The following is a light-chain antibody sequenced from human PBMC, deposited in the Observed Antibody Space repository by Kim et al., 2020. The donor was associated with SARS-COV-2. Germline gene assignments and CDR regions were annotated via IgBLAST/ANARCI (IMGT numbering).Light chain of an antibody. V-gene: IGKV1-5*03. CDR1: QSIDTW. Sequence: SAFGRDRVTITCRARQSIDTWLAWYQQKPGKAPNLLIYRASTLESGVPSRFSGSGSETEFTLTISSLQPDDFATYYCQQYHRYPVTFGQGTKLEI. CDR3: QQYHRYPVT. CDR2: RAS. J-gene: IGKJ2*01.